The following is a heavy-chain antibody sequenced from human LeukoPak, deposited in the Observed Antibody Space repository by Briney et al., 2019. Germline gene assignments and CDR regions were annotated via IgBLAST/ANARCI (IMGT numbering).Heavy chain of an antibody. CDR3: ARGWAYVDY. J-gene: IGHJ4*02. D-gene: IGHD1-26*01. CDR1: GGSISRYY. V-gene: IGHV4-59*01. CDR2: ISYSGGT. Sequence: SETLSLTCTVSGGSISRYYWSWIRQPPGKGLEWIGYISYSGGTNYNPSLKSRVTISVDTSKNQFSLKLNSVTAADTAVYYCARGWAYVDYWGQGTLVTVSS.